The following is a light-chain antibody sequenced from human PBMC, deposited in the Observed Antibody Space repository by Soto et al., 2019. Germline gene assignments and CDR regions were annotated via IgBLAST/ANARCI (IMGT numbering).Light chain of an antibody. J-gene: IGKJ5*01. V-gene: IGKV3-20*01. CDR1: QFVSSRY. Sequence: EIVLTQSPGTLSLSPGESATLLCRASQFVSSRYLAWYQQKPGQAPSLLIYGASSRATGIPARFSGCGSGTDFTLTITPLEPEDFAVYFCQQYGSSPITFGQGTRLEIK. CDR2: GAS. CDR3: QQYGSSPIT.